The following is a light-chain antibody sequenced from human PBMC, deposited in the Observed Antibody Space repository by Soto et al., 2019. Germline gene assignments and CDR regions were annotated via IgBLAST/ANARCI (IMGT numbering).Light chain of an antibody. J-gene: IGLJ2*01. CDR2: SNN. V-gene: IGLV1-44*01. CDR1: SSNIGSNT. Sequence: QSALTQPPSASGTPGQRVTISCSGSSSNIGSNTVNWYQQLPGTSPKLLIYSNNQRPSGVPDRFSGSKSGTSASLSISGLQSEDEADYYCAAWADSLNGVVFGGGTQLTVL. CDR3: AAWADSLNGVV.